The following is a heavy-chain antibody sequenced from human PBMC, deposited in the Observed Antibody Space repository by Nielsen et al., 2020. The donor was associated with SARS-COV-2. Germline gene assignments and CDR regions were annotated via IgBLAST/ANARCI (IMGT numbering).Heavy chain of an antibody. Sequence: SETLSLTCTVSGGSISSGGYYWSWIRQHPGKGLEWIGYIYYSGSTNYNPSLKSRVTISVDTSKNQFSLKLSSVTAADTAVYYCAREDIVGAKGSGAFDIWGQGTMVTVSS. CDR2: IYYSGST. V-gene: IGHV4-61*08. D-gene: IGHD1-26*01. CDR1: GGSISSGGYY. CDR3: AREDIVGAKGSGAFDI. J-gene: IGHJ3*02.